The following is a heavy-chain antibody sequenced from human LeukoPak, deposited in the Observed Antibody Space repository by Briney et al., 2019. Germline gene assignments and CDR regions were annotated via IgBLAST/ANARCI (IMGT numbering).Heavy chain of an antibody. V-gene: IGHV1-69*13. Sequence: GASVKVSCKASGGTFSSYAISWVRQAPGQGLEWMGGIIPIFGTANYAQKFQGRVTITADESTSTAYMELSSLRSEDTAVYYCAKAVGSIEMATIYYYYYGMDVWGQGTTVTVSS. D-gene: IGHD5-24*01. CDR2: IIPIFGTA. J-gene: IGHJ6*02. CDR3: AKAVGSIEMATIYYYYYGMDV. CDR1: GGTFSSYA.